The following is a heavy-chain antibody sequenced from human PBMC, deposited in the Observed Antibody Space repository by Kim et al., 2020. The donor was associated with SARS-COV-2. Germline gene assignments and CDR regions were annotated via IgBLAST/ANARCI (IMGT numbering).Heavy chain of an antibody. CDR3: ARDRRGVAAFFDY. V-gene: IGHV4-59*01. D-gene: IGHD3-10*01. J-gene: IGHJ4*02. CDR1: GGSISSYY. Sequence: SETLSLTCTVSGGSISSYYWSWIRQPPGKGLEWIGYIYYSGGTNYNPSLKSRVTISVDTSKNQFSLKLSSVTAADTAVYYCARDRRGVAAFFDYWGQGTLVTVSS. CDR2: IYYSGGT.